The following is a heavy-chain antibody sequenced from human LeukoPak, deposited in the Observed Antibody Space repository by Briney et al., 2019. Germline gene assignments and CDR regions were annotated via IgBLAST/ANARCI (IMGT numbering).Heavy chain of an antibody. CDR3: ARGKIAVAPGY. CDR2: INHSGST. J-gene: IGHJ4*02. D-gene: IGHD6-19*01. CDR1: GGSISSYY. Sequence: SETLSLTCTVSGGSISSYYWSWIRQPPGKGLEWIGEINHSGSTNYNPSLKSRVTISVDTSKNQFSLKLSSVTAADTAVYYCARGKIAVAPGYWGQGTLVTVSS. V-gene: IGHV4-34*01.